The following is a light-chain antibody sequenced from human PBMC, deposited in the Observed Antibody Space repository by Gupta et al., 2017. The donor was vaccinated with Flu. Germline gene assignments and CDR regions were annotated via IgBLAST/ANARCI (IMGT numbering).Light chain of an antibody. V-gene: IGLV3-9*01. CDR1: NIVTKS. CDR2: RET. J-gene: IGLJ2*01. Sequence: ALGQTANISCGGKNIVTKSVQWFQQKPGQAPVLVVYRETNRPSGIPERVSGSNSGNTATLNSSRAQVGDESYYSCQVWDSSTALFGGGTKLTVL. CDR3: QVWDSSTAL.